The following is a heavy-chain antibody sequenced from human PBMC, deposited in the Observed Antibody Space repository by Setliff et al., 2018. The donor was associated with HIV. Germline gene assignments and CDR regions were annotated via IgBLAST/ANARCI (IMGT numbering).Heavy chain of an antibody. J-gene: IGHJ5*01. V-gene: IGHV5-51*01. Sequence: GESLKISCKGSGYIFGLYWIAWVRQMPGKGLEWMGIIYPGDSEARYSPSFQGQVTISADKSISTAYLQWSSLKASDTAMYYCARQPTDTSGYNNWFDSWGQGTLVTVSS. D-gene: IGHD3-3*01. CDR1: GYIFGLYW. CDR3: ARQPTDTSGYNNWFDS. CDR2: IYPGDSEA.